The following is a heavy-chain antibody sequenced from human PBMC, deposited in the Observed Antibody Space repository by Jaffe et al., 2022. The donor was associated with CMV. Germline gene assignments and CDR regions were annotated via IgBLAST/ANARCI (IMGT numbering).Heavy chain of an antibody. V-gene: IGHV1-18*01. CDR3: ARDRDSGGWSPEAY. D-gene: IGHD6-19*01. CDR1: GYTFTNYG. Sequence: QVQLVQSGGEMKRPGASVKVSCKASGYTFTNYGISWVRQAPGQGLEWVGWVNPYNGHTNYAREVQGRVTMTRDTSTNTAYMELGSLKSDDTAIYYCARDRDSGGWSPEAYWGQGTLVTVFS. J-gene: IGHJ4*02. CDR2: VNPYNGHT.